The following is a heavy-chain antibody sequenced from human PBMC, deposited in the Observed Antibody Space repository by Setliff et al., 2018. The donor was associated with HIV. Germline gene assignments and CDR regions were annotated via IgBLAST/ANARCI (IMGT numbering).Heavy chain of an antibody. V-gene: IGHV4-4*07. Sequence: SETLSLTCTVSGDSISSYSWAWIRQPAGKGLEWIGRIYTSGSTNYNPSLKSRVTMSVDTSKNQLSLKLTSVTAADTAIYYCARAIVGTIDASDIWGQGTMVTVSS. J-gene: IGHJ3*02. CDR2: IYTSGST. CDR3: ARAIVGTIDASDI. CDR1: GDSISSYS. D-gene: IGHD1-26*01.